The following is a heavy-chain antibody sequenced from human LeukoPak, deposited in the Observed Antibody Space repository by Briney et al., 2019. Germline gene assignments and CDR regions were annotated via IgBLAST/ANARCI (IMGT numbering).Heavy chain of an antibody. D-gene: IGHD3-22*01. Sequence: PGGSLRLSCAASGFTFSSYWMHWVRQAPGKGLEWVSTISGRGGDTDYADSVKGRFTISRDNAKNSLYLQMNSLRAEDTAVYYCARDADYYDSSGYLPNLIAFDIWGQGTMVTVSS. CDR2: ISGRGGDT. J-gene: IGHJ3*02. CDR3: ARDADYYDSSGYLPNLIAFDI. CDR1: GFTFSSYW. V-gene: IGHV3-21*01.